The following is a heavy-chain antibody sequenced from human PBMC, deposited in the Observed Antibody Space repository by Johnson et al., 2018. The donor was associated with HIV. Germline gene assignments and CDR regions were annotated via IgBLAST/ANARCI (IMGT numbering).Heavy chain of an antibody. D-gene: IGHD3-16*01. CDR2: VSVSGNNI. J-gene: IGHJ3*02. CDR3: ARDRIWGYAFDI. CDR1: EFSFSDYS. Sequence: QMQLVESGGGLVKPGGSLRLSCTASEFSFSDYSLRCLRQAPGKGLNWVSCVSVSGNNIDCLSGNNIDCTGRFTISRDNPKTSLRLQMNSLRVEDTAVYYCARDRIWGYAFDIWGQGTMVTVSS. V-gene: IGHV3-11*01.